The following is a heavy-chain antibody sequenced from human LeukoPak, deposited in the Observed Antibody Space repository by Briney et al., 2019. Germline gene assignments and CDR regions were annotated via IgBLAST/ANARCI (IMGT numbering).Heavy chain of an antibody. D-gene: IGHD2-8*01. Sequence: SETLYLTCTVSGGSISSYHWSWIRQPPGKGLEWIGRIYTSGSTNYNPSLKSRVTMSVDTSKNQFSMKLSYVTAADTVVYYCARSLGYCTNGVCPRYFDYWGQGTLVTVSS. CDR3: ARSLGYCTNGVCPRYFDY. V-gene: IGHV4-4*07. J-gene: IGHJ4*02. CDR1: GGSISSYH. CDR2: IYTSGST.